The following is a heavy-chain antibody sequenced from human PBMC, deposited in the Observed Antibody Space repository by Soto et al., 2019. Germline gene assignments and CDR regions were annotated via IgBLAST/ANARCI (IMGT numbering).Heavy chain of an antibody. J-gene: IGHJ3*01. CDR2: ISSGGDYI. CDR3: VRDEMTRTGGYCALDV. V-gene: IGHV3-21*05. D-gene: IGHD2-8*02. CDR1: DCSFGAYG. Sequence: SLRLSCAASDCSFGAYGMNWLRQAPGKGLEWISYISSGGDYIYYADSVTGRLTISRDDAKSSLYLQMDSLRVEDTAVYYCVRDEMTRTGGYCALDVWGQGTVVTVSS.